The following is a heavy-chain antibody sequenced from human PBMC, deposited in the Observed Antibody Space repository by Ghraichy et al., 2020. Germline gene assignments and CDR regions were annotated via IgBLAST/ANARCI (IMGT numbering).Heavy chain of an antibody. J-gene: IGHJ4*02. CDR2: INHSGST. CDR1: GGSFSGYY. V-gene: IGHV4-34*01. D-gene: IGHD3-10*01. CDR3: ARAHSGVVQGVTPDY. Sequence: SETLSLTCAVYGGSFSGYYWSWIRQPPGKGLEWIGEINHSGSTNYNPSLKSRVTISVDTSKNQFSLKLSSVTAADTAVYYCARAHSGVVQGVTPDYWGQGTLVTVSS.